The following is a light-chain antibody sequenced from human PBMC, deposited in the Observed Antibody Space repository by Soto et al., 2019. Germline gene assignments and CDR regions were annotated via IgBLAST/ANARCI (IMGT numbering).Light chain of an antibody. CDR1: QSISSY. J-gene: IGKJ1*01. V-gene: IGKV1-39*01. Sequence: DIPITHSPTFLSASPRYRFTITGRASQSISSYLNWYQQRPGGAPKLISVASSLQSGVPSRFSAGGSGTDFTLTISSLQPEDFAIYYCQQSYSTPETFGQGTKVDIK. CDR3: QQSYSTPET. CDR2: VAS.